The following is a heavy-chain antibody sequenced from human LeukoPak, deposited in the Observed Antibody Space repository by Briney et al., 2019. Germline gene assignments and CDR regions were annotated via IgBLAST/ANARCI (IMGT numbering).Heavy chain of an antibody. D-gene: IGHD3-9*01. CDR2: ISSSSSYI. CDR3: ARGTRHLSLRYFDWLLYRKVAFDY. Sequence: GGSLRLSCAASGFTFSSYSMNWVRQAPGKGLEWVSSISSSSSYIYYADSVKGRFTISRDNAKNSLYLQMNSLRAEDTAVYYCARGTRHLSLRYFDWLLYRKVAFDYWGQGTLVTVSS. V-gene: IGHV3-21*01. J-gene: IGHJ4*02. CDR1: GFTFSSYS.